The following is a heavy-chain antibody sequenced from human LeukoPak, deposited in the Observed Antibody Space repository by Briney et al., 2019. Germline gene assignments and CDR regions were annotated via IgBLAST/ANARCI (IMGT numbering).Heavy chain of an antibody. V-gene: IGHV1-46*01. CDR1: GYTFTSYY. Sequence: GASVKVSCKASGYTFTSYYMHWVRQAPGQGLEWMGIINPSGGSTSYAQKFQGRVTMTRDTSTTTVYMELSSLRSEDTAVYYCARVRKYYYGSGSYSSFDYWGQGTLVTVSS. CDR3: ARVRKYYYGSGSYSSFDY. J-gene: IGHJ4*02. D-gene: IGHD3-10*01. CDR2: INPSGGST.